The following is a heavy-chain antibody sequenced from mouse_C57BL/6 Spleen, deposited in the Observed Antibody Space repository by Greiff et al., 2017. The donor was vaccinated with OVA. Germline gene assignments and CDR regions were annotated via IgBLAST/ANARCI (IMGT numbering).Heavy chain of an antibody. CDR1: GYTFTEYT. D-gene: IGHD1-1*01. CDR3: ARHEDRSYYGSRGWYFDV. CDR2: FYPGSGSI. Sequence: QVQLKESGAELVKPGASVKLSCKASGYTFTEYTIHWVKQRSGQGLEWIGWFYPGSGSIKYNEKFKDKATLTADKSSSTVYMELSRLTSEDSAVYFCARHEDRSYYGSRGWYFDVRGTGTTVTVSS. V-gene: IGHV1-62-2*01. J-gene: IGHJ1*03.